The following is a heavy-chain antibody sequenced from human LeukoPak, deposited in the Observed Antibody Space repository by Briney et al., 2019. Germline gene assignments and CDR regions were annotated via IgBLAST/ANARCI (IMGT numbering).Heavy chain of an antibody. CDR3: ARQRAPDY. V-gene: IGHV4-59*08. CDR1: GGSISNYF. J-gene: IGHJ4*02. Sequence: PSETLSLTCTVSGGSISNYFWTWIRQPPGKGLEWIGYIYYSGSTNYNPSLKSRVTISVDTSKNQFSLKLNSVTAADTAVYYCARQRAPDYWGQGTLVTVSS. CDR2: IYYSGST.